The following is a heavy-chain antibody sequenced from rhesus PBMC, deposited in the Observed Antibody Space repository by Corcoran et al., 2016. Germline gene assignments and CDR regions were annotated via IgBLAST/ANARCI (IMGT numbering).Heavy chain of an antibody. CDR1: CGSISGGYG. CDR2: IYSSSGNT. J-gene: IGHJ5-2*02. CDR3: ARGRITKMITITAMDV. D-gene: IGHD3-9*01. Sequence: QVQLQESGPGLLKPSETLSLTCAVSCGSISGGYGWGWTRTPPGKGREWLGSIYSSSGNTYYNPSLKSRVTISTDTSKNQFSLKLRSVTAADTAVYYCARGRITKMITITAMDVWGRGVLVTVSS. V-gene: IGHV4S7*01.